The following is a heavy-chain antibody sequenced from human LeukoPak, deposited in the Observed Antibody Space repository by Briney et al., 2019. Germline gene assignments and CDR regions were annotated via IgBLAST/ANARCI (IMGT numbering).Heavy chain of an antibody. CDR2: INSDESIT. J-gene: IGHJ4*02. V-gene: IGHV3-74*01. D-gene: IGHD3-10*01. Sequence: GGSLRLSCTASGFTFSNYWMHWVRQAPGKGLVCVSRINSDESITTYADSVKGRFIISRDNAKNTLYLQVNSLRAEDTAVYYCARGLYYGSGSYYNVIDYWGQGTLVTVSP. CDR1: GFTFSNYW. CDR3: ARGLYYGSGSYYNVIDY.